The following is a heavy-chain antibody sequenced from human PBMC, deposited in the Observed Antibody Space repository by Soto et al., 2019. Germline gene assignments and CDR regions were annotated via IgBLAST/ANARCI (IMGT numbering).Heavy chain of an antibody. V-gene: IGHV3-11*01. CDR1: RFRFSDYY. CDR3: ASSEGNYYYYGMDV. Sequence: GGSLRLSCEASRFRFSDYYMSWVRQAPGKGLEWVSFISSSGTTIYYADSVKGRFTISRDNAKNSLFLQMNSLRVEDTAVYYCASSEGNYYYYGMDVWGQGTTVTVSS. CDR2: ISSSGTTI. J-gene: IGHJ6*02.